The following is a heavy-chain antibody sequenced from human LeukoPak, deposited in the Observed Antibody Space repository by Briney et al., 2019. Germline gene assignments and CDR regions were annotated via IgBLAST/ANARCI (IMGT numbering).Heavy chain of an antibody. V-gene: IGHV3-48*03. D-gene: IGHD3-3*01. Sequence: PGGSLRLSCAASGFTFSSYEMNWVRQAPGKGLEWVSYISSSGSTIYYADSVKGRFTISRDNANKSLYLQMNNLRIEGTAVYYCARMEWGGPSDPWGQGTLVTVSS. CDR3: ARMEWGGPSDP. CDR1: GFTFSSYE. CDR2: ISSSGSTI. J-gene: IGHJ5*02.